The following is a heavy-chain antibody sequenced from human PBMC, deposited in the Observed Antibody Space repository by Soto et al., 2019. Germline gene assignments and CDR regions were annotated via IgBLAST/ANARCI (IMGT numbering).Heavy chain of an antibody. J-gene: IGHJ4*02. CDR3: ARDGRDGFPLDY. V-gene: IGHV3-53*01. CDR2: MYSGSST. Sequence: PGGSLRLSCAASGFSVSSHHMSWARQAPGKGLEWVSVMYSGSSTYYADPVKGRCTISRDNSKNMVYLQMDNLRADDTAVYYCARDGRDGFPLDYWGQGTLVTVSS. CDR1: GFSVSSHH. D-gene: IGHD1-1*01.